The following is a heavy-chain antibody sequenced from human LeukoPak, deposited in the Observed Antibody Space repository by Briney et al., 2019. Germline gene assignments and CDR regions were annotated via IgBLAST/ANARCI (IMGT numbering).Heavy chain of an antibody. CDR3: GKSEGYGLVEI. J-gene: IGHJ3*01. CDR1: GGSISTSSYY. CDR2: IFYSGST. V-gene: IGHV4-39*07. Sequence: SETLSLTCTVSGGSISTSSYYWGWVRQPPGKGLEWIGNIFYSGSTYYSPSLKSRVTISLDTSRNQFSLKLNSVTAADTAVYYCGKSEGYGLVEIWGKGTMVTVSS. D-gene: IGHD5-24*01.